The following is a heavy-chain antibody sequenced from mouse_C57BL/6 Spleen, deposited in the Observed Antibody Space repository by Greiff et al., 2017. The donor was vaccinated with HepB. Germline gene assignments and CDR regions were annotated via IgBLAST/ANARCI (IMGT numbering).Heavy chain of an antibody. Sequence: QVQLKQPGAELVKPGASVKMSCKASGYTFTSYWITWVKQRPGQGLEWIGDIYPGSGSTNYNEKFKSKATLTVDTSSSTAYMQLSSLTSEDSAVYYCARLGLRQEGYYYWGQGTTLTVSS. J-gene: IGHJ2*01. CDR2: IYPGSGST. CDR1: GYTFTSYW. V-gene: IGHV1-55*01. CDR3: ARLGLRQEGYYY. D-gene: IGHD2-4*01.